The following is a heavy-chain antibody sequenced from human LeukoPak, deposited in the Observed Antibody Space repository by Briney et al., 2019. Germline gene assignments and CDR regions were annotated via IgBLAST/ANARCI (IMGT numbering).Heavy chain of an antibody. V-gene: IGHV4-39*07. J-gene: IGHJ3*02. D-gene: IGHD4-17*01. Sequence: SETLSLTCTVSGGSISSSTYYWAWIRQPPGKGLEWVGNIFYSGSTYYNPSLKSRVTISVDTSKNQFSLKLSSVTAADTAVYYCATSYARDAFDIWGQGTMVTVSS. CDR3: ATSYARDAFDI. CDR2: IFYSGST. CDR1: GGSISSSTYY.